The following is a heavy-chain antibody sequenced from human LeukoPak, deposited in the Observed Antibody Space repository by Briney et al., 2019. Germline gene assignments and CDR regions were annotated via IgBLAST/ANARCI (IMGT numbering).Heavy chain of an antibody. J-gene: IGHJ6*03. CDR2: INQDGSEK. Sequence: GGSLRLSCAGSGFTFISYWMSWVRQAPGKGLEWVVNINQDGSEKYYVDSVKGRFTISRDNAKNSLYLQMNSLRAEDTAVYYCARADSSIAARLSRSSIFNYYYYMDVWGKGTTVIVSS. CDR1: GFTFISYW. CDR3: ARADSSIAARLSRSSIFNYYYYMDV. D-gene: IGHD6-6*01. V-gene: IGHV3-7*01.